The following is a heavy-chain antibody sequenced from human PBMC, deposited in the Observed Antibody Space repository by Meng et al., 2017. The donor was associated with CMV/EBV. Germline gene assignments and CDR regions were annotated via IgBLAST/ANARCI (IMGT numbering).Heavy chain of an antibody. D-gene: IGHD6-19*01. CDR1: GFSFSNFV. V-gene: IGHV3-64*02. J-gene: IGHJ4*02. CDR2: INTDGSRT. CDR3: ARESGSSGWAGYFDL. Sequence: ETLSLTCAASGFSFSNFVMHWVRQAPGERLEYVSSINTDGSRTLYADSVKDRFVISRDVSKNTLYLQMGSLRLEDMAIYYCARESGSSGWAGYFDLWGQGTLVTVSS.